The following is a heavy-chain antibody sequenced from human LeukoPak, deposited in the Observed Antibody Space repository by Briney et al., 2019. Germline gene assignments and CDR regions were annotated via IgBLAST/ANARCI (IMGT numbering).Heavy chain of an antibody. CDR3: ARDPYSGNYGNYYYYYMDV. V-gene: IGHV3-7*01. J-gene: IGHJ6*03. D-gene: IGHD1-26*01. CDR1: GFTFSNYW. CDR2: IKQDGSER. Sequence: GGSLRLSCAPSGFTFSNYWMSWVRQAPGKGLEWVANIKQDGSERYYVDSVKGRFTISRDNAKNSLYLQMNSLRAEDTALYFCARDPYSGNYGNYYYYYMDVWGKGTTVTISS.